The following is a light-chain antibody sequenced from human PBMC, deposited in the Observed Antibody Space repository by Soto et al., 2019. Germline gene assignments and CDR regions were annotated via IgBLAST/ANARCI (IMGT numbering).Light chain of an antibody. Sequence: QSVLTQPPSVSGAPGQRVTISCTGSSSNIGAGYDVHWYQQLPGTAPKLLIYGNSNRPSGVPDRFSGSKSGTSASLAITGLQAEDEADYYCQSYDSSLGGYNYVFGTGTKVTVL. V-gene: IGLV1-40*01. J-gene: IGLJ1*01. CDR3: QSYDSSLGGYNYV. CDR1: SSNIGAGYD. CDR2: GNS.